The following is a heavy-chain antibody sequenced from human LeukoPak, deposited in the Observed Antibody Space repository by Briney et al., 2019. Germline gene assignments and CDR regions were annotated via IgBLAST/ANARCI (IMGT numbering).Heavy chain of an antibody. CDR1: GFTFCDYY. D-gene: IGHD6-6*01. Sequence: GGSLRLSCAASGFTFCDYYMCWIRQAPGRGLEWVSYISSSSNTIYYADSVKGRFTISRDNAKNSLYLQMNSLRAEDTAVYYCARAARLNAVYYYMDVWGKGTTVTVSS. V-gene: IGHV3-11*01. J-gene: IGHJ6*03. CDR2: ISSSSNTI. CDR3: ARAARLNAVYYYMDV.